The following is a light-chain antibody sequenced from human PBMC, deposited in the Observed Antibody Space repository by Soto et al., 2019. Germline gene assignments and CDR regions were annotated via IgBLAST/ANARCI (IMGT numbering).Light chain of an antibody. CDR3: TSYTSSSSYVV. Sequence: QSALTQPASVSGSPGQSITISCTGTSSDVGGYNYVSWYQQHPGKAPKLMIYEVSNRPSGVSNRFSASKSGNTASLTISGLHAEDEADYYCTSYTSSSSYVVFGGGTKVTVL. V-gene: IGLV2-14*01. CDR2: EVS. J-gene: IGLJ2*01. CDR1: SSDVGGYNY.